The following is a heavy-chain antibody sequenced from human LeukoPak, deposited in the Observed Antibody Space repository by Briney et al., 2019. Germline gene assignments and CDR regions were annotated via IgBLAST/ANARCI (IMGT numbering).Heavy chain of an antibody. CDR1: GYTFTSYY. V-gene: IGHV1-46*01. CDR2: ISPSGGST. CDR3: ARVGAVRWYFDL. Sequence: ASVKVSCKASGYTFTSYYMHWVRQAPGQGLEWMGIISPSGGSTSYAQKFQGRVTMTRDMSTSTVHMELSSLRSEDTAVYYCARVGAVRWYFDLWGRGTLVTVSS. D-gene: IGHD1-26*01. J-gene: IGHJ2*01.